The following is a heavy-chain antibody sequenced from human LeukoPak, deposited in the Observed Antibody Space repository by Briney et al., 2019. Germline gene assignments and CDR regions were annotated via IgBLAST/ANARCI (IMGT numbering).Heavy chain of an antibody. CDR3: ARAIEVGAMTPFDY. CDR2: IYHSGST. J-gene: IGHJ4*02. V-gene: IGHV4-38-2*02. CDR1: GYSISSDYY. D-gene: IGHD1-26*01. Sequence: SETLSLTCTVSGYSISSDYYWGWVRPPPGKGLEWIGSIYHSGSTYYNPSLKSRVTISVDTFKNQFSLKLTSVTAADTAVYYCARAIEVGAMTPFDYWGQGTLVTVSS.